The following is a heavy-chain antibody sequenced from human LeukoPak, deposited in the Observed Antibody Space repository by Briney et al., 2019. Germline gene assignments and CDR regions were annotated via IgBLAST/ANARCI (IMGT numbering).Heavy chain of an antibody. D-gene: IGHD6-13*01. CDR1: GFTFSSYS. V-gene: IGHV3-21*01. CDR2: ISSSSSYI. CDR3: ARDSYDRIAAAGDY. J-gene: IGHJ4*02. Sequence: PGGSLRLSCAASGFTFSSYSMNWVRQAPGKGLEWVSSISSSSSYIYYADSVKGRFTISRDNAKNSLYLQMNSLRAEDTAVYYCARDSYDRIAAAGDYWGQGTLVTVSS.